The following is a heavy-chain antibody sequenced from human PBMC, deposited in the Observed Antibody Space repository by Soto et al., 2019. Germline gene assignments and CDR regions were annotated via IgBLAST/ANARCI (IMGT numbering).Heavy chain of an antibody. Sequence: ASEKVSCTASGYTFTCYGISWVRQAPGQGLEWMGWISAYNGNTNYAQKLQGRVTMTTDTSTSTAYMELRSLRSDDTAVYYCARFPVYWGGDCGHAFDIWGHGTMVSV. CDR3: ARFPVYWGGDCGHAFDI. V-gene: IGHV1-18*01. CDR2: ISAYNGNT. J-gene: IGHJ3*02. D-gene: IGHD2-21*02. CDR1: GYTFTCYG.